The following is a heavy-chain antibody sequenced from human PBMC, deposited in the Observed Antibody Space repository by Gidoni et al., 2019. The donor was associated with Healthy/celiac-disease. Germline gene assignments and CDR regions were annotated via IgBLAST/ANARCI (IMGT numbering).Heavy chain of an antibody. Sequence: QVQLQQWRAGLLKPSETLSLTCAVYGGSSSGYYWSWIRQPPGKGLEWIGEINHSGSTNYNPSLKSRVTISVDTSKNQFSLKLSSVTAADTAVYYCARAVLYWGQGTLVTVSS. V-gene: IGHV4-34*01. CDR3: ARAVLY. D-gene: IGHD6-6*01. J-gene: IGHJ4*02. CDR2: INHSGST. CDR1: GGSSSGYY.